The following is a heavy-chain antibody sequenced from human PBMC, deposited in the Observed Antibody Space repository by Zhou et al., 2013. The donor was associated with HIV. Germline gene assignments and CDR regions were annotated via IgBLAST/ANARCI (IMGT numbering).Heavy chain of an antibody. CDR2: INPNSGGT. CDR3: ARDGALDY. J-gene: IGHJ4*02. Sequence: VHLEQSESQVRQPGASVTMFCNASGYSFSDHFIQWVRQAPGQGLEWMGWINPNSGGTNYAQKFQGRVTLTRDTCITTAYMELSSLRSDDTAVYYCARDGALDYWGQGTLVTVSS. CDR1: GYSFSDHF. V-gene: IGHV1-2*02.